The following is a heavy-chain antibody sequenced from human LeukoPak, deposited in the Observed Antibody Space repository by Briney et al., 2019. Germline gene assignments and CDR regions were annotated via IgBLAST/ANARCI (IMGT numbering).Heavy chain of an antibody. D-gene: IGHD3-10*01. CDR1: GGSMSSYY. J-gene: IGHJ4*02. V-gene: IGHV4-59*08. CDR3: ARLRNYGSGNYYNVY. CDR2: IYYRGSA. Sequence: PSETLSLTRTLSGGSMSSYYWSWIRPPPRKGPEGVGYIYYRGSANYNPSLKSRVTISVDTSKNPFSLKLSSVTAADTAVYYWARLRNYGSGNYYNVYWGQGALVTVSS.